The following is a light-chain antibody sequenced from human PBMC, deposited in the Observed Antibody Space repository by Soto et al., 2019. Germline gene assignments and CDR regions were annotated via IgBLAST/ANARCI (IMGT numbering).Light chain of an antibody. V-gene: IGLV2-23*01. CDR3: SSYAGSRTNVV. J-gene: IGLJ2*01. Sequence: QSALTQPASVSGSPGQSITISCSGTSSDVGNYKFVSWFQHHPGKAPKLLIYENDKGPSGVSNRFSGSKSGNTASLTISGLQAEDEADYYCSSYAGSRTNVVFGGGTKLTVL. CDR1: SSDVGNYKF. CDR2: END.